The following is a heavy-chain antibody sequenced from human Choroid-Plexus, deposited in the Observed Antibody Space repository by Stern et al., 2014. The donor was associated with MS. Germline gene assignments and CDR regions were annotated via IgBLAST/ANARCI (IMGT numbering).Heavy chain of an antibody. CDR2: VSYDGSNK. CDR1: GFTLGSCA. V-gene: IGHV3-30*18. Sequence: VQLVESGGGVVQPGGPLRLSCVASGFTLGSCAMHWVRQAPGKGLEWVAGVSYDGSNKYYADSVKGRFTISRDNSQNTLYMQMSSLRPEDTAVYYCAKDRQYLTYFFDHWGQGSLVTGSS. J-gene: IGHJ5*02. D-gene: IGHD2/OR15-2a*01. CDR3: AKDRQYLTYFFDH.